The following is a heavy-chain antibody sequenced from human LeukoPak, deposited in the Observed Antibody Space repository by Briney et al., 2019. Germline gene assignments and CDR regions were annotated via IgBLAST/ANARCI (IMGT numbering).Heavy chain of an antibody. CDR2: IYSGGST. D-gene: IGHD5-18*01. CDR1: GFTVSSNY. CDR3: ASQGGYSYGYPPYFDY. V-gene: IGHV3-66*02. J-gene: IGHJ4*02. Sequence: GGSLRLSCAASGFTVSSNYMSWVRQAPGKGLEWISVIYSGGSTYYADSVKGRFTISRDNSKITLYLQMNSLRAEDTAVYYCASQGGYSYGYPPYFDYWGQGTLVTVSS.